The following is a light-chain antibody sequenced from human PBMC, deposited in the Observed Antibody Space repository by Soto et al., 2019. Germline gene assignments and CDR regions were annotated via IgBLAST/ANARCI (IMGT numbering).Light chain of an antibody. V-gene: IGKV1-39*01. CDR2: AAS. Sequence: DIHMTQSPSSLSASLGDRVTITCRASQGISTYLNWYQQKPGKAPKLLIYAASSLQSGVPSRFSGSGSETDFTLTISSLQPEDFATYSCQHSTTWTFGQGTKVDI. J-gene: IGKJ1*01. CDR3: QHSTTWT. CDR1: QGISTY.